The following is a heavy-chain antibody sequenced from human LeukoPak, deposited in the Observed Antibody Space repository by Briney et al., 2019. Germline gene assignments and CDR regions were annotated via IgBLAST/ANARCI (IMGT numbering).Heavy chain of an antibody. CDR2: ISYDGSNK. V-gene: IGHV3-30*18. J-gene: IGHJ4*02. CDR3: AKDGGESYPTDY. CDR1: GLTFSSYG. Sequence: PGGSLRLSCAASGLTFSSYGMHWVRQAPGKGLEWVAVISYDGSNKYYADSVKGRLTISRDNSKNTLYLQMNSLRAEDTAVYYCAKDGGESYPTDYWGQGTLVTVSS. D-gene: IGHD3-16*01.